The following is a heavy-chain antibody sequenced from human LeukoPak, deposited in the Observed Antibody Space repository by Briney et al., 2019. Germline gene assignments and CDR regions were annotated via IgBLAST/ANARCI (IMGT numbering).Heavy chain of an antibody. J-gene: IGHJ4*02. V-gene: IGHV3-9*01. CDR1: GFSVSNNY. Sequence: PGGSLRLSCAASGFSVSNNYMTWVRQAPGKGLEWVSGISWNSGSIGYADSVKGRFTISRDNAKNSLYLQMNSLRAEDTALYYCAKGPYSSGWLDYWGQGTLVTVSS. CDR3: AKGPYSSGWLDY. CDR2: ISWNSGSI. D-gene: IGHD6-19*01.